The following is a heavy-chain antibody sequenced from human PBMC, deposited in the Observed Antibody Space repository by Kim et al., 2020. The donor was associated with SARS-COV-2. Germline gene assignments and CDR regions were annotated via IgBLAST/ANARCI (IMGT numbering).Heavy chain of an antibody. Sequence: SETLSLTCTVSGGSISSGDYYWSWIRQPPGKGLEWIGYIYYSGSTYYNPSLKSRVTISVDTSKNQFSLKLSSVTAADTAVYYCAREGYCTGGVCYGIGGFDYWGQGTLVTVSS. J-gene: IGHJ4*02. D-gene: IGHD2-8*02. CDR3: AREGYCTGGVCYGIGGFDY. CDR1: GGSISSGDYY. CDR2: IYYSGST. V-gene: IGHV4-30-4*01.